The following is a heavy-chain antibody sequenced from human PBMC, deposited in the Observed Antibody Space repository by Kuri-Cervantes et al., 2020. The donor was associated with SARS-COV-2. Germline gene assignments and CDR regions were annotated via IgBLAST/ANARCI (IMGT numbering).Heavy chain of an antibody. CDR2: INPNSGGT. D-gene: IGHD2-21*01. J-gene: IGHJ6*02. V-gene: IGHV1-2*04. CDR1: GYTFTGYY. Sequence: ASVKVSCKASGYTFTGYYMHWVRQAPGQGLEWMGWINPNSGGTNYAQKFQGWVTMTRDTSISTAYMELSRLRSDDTAVYYCARDQYPLLLSGYYYYGMDVWGQGTTVTVSS. CDR3: ARDQYPLLLSGYYYYGMDV.